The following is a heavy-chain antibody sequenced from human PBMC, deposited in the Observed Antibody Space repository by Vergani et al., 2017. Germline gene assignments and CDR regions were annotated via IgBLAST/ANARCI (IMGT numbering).Heavy chain of an antibody. V-gene: IGHV4-59*01. Sequence: QVQLQESGPGLVKPSETLSLTCTVSGGSISSYYWSWIRQPPGKGLEWIGYIYYSGSTNYNPSLKSRVTISVDTSKKQFSLKLSAVTAADTAGYYCARDAAYNWFDPWGQGTLVTVSS. D-gene: IGHD6-25*01. CDR3: ARDAAYNWFDP. CDR2: IYYSGST. J-gene: IGHJ5*02. CDR1: GGSISSYY.